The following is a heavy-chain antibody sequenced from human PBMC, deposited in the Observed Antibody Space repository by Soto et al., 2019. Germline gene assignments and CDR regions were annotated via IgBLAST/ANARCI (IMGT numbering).Heavy chain of an antibody. V-gene: IGHV4-39*01. CDR3: ATPVSSGYQAFEV. CDR2: IYSSGSA. J-gene: IGHJ3*01. CDR1: GGSISGSSYY. D-gene: IGHD3-22*01. Sequence: QLQLQESGPGLVRPSETLSLTCIVSGGSISGSSYYWGWIRQPPGKGLEWIGSIYSSGSAYYNPSLKSRVTISVDTSKNQFSLKQTSVTASDTAVYYCATPVSSGYQAFEVWGQGTMVTVSS.